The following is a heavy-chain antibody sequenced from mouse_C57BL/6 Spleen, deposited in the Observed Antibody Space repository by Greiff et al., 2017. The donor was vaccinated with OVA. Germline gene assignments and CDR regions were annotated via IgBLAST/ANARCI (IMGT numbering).Heavy chain of an antibody. CDR3: ARDLDYDGYSAWFAY. Sequence: EVQLQESGPGLVKPSQSLSLTCSVTGYSITSGYYWNWIRQFPGNKLEWMGYISYDGSNNYNPSLKNRISITRDTSKNQFFLKLNSVTTEDTATYYCARDLDYDGYSAWFAYWGQGTLVTVSA. D-gene: IGHD2-3*01. CDR2: ISYDGSN. CDR1: GYSITSGYY. V-gene: IGHV3-6*01. J-gene: IGHJ3*01.